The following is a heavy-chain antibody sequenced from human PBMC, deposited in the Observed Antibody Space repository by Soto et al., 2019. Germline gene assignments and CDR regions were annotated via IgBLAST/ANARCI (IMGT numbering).Heavy chain of an antibody. CDR2: INSDGSST. D-gene: IGHD3-10*01. Sequence: GGSLRLSCAASGFTFSSYWMHWVRQAPGKGLVWVSRINSDGSSTSYADSVKGRFTISRDNAKNTLYLQMNSLRAEDTAVYYCNVPSYGSVLEDFDLWGRGTLVTVSS. CDR1: GFTFSSYW. CDR3: NVPSYGSVLEDFDL. V-gene: IGHV3-74*01. J-gene: IGHJ2*01.